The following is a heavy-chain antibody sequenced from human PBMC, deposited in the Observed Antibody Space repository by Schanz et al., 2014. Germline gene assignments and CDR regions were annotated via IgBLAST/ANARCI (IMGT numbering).Heavy chain of an antibody. CDR2: TSHDGSFT. J-gene: IGHJ4*02. Sequence: EVQLVESGGGLVQPGGSLRLSCAASTFTFSSYWMHWVRQAPGKGLVWVSRTSHDGSFTTFADSVKGRFTISRDNARNTLYLQMNSLRAEDTAVYYCTRDTDYHFDYWGQGTLVTVSS. CDR1: TFTFSSYW. CDR3: TRDTDYHFDY. V-gene: IGHV3-74*01. D-gene: IGHD4-17*01.